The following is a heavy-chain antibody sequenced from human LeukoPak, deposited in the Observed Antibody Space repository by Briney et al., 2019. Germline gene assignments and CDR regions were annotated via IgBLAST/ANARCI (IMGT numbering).Heavy chain of an antibody. CDR2: INPNSGGT. Sequence: ASVKVSCKVSGYTLTELSMHWVRQAPGKGLEWMGWINPNSGGTNYAQKFQGRVTMTRDTSISTAYMELSRLRSDDTAVYYCASEQGDSGYDLVYWGQGTLVTVSS. V-gene: IGHV1-2*02. CDR1: GYTLTELS. CDR3: ASEQGDSGYDLVY. D-gene: IGHD5-12*01. J-gene: IGHJ4*02.